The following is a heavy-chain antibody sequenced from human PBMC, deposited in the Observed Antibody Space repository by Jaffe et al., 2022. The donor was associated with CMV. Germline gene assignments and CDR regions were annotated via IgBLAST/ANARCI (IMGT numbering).Heavy chain of an antibody. Sequence: EVQLLESGGGLVQPGGSLRLSCAASGFTFSSYAMSWVRQAPGKGLEWVSAISGSGGSTYYADSVKGRFTISRDNSKNTLYLQMNSLRAEDTAVYYCAKEGSRRLHGGELVGSWGQGTLVTVSS. CDR1: GFTFSSYA. CDR3: AKEGSRRLHGGELVGS. CDR2: ISGSGGST. D-gene: IGHD4-17*01. V-gene: IGHV3-23*01. J-gene: IGHJ4*02.